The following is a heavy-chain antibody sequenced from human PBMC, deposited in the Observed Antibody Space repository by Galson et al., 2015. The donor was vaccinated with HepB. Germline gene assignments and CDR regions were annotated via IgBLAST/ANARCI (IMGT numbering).Heavy chain of an antibody. CDR2: IKQDGSEK. J-gene: IGHJ4*02. Sequence: SLRLSCAASGFTFSSYWMSWVRQAPGKGLEWVANIKQDGSEKYYVDSVKGRFTISRDNAKNSLYLQMNSLRAEDTAVYYCARRDPITAAGTGGGFDYWGQGTLVTVSS. D-gene: IGHD6-13*01. CDR1: GFTFSSYW. V-gene: IGHV3-7*03. CDR3: ARRDPITAAGTGGGFDY.